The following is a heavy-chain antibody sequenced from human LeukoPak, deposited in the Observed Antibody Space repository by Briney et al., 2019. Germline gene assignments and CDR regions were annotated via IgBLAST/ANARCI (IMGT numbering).Heavy chain of an antibody. CDR3: ARDAARGVIMLIDY. J-gene: IGHJ4*02. CDR2: INPNSGGT. CDR1: GYTFTGYY. Sequence: GASVKVSCKASGYTFTGYYMHWVRQAPGQGLEWMGWINPNSGGTNYAQKFQGRVTMTRDTSISTAYMELSRLRSDDTAVYYCARDAARGVIMLIDYWGQGTLVTVSS. D-gene: IGHD3-10*01. V-gene: IGHV1-2*02.